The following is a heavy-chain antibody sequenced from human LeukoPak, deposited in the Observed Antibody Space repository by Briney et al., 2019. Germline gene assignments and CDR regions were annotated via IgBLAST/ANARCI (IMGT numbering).Heavy chain of an antibody. CDR1: GFSFSSYW. CDR3: AKRIQSAMATGY. J-gene: IGHJ4*02. CDR2: INGSGGST. Sequence: GGSLRLSCEVSGFSFSSYWMTWVRQAPGKGLEWVSDINGSGGSTYYADSVKGRFTISRDNSKNTLYLQMNSLRAEDTAVYYCAKRIQSAMATGYWGQGTLVTVSS. D-gene: IGHD5-18*01. V-gene: IGHV3-23*01.